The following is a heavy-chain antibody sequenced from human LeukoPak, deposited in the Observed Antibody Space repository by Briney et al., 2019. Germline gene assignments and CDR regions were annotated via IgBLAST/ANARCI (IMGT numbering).Heavy chain of an antibody. J-gene: IGHJ4*02. Sequence: GGSLRLSCAASGFTFSSYAMSWVRQAPGKGLEWDSAISGSGGSTYYADSVKGRFTISRDNSKNTLYLQMNSLRAEDTAVYYCAKDLGYYDFWSGYPEAGYWGQGTLVTVSS. CDR2: ISGSGGST. CDR1: GFTFSSYA. D-gene: IGHD3-3*01. CDR3: AKDLGYYDFWSGYPEAGY. V-gene: IGHV3-23*01.